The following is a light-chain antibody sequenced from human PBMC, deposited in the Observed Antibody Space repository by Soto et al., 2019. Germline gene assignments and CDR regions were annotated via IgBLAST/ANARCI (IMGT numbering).Light chain of an antibody. V-gene: IGLV4-69*01. Sequence: QSVLTQAPSASASLGASVTLTCTLTSGHSDYAIPCPQQQPETGTRYLMRINDGGNHTKGDGIPDRFSGSRSGAERHLIIFRLQAEDEADCYCQSWYTGFLVFGGGTKLTVL. CDR2: INDGGNH. J-gene: IGLJ2*01. CDR1: SGHSDYA. CDR3: QSWYTGFLV.